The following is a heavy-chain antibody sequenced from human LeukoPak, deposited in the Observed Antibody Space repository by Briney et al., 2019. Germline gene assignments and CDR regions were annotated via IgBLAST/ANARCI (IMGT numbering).Heavy chain of an antibody. CDR2: ISWDGGST. Sequence: GGSLRLSCAASGFTFDDYAMHWVRQAPGKGLEWVSLISWDGGSTYYADSVKGRFTISRDNSKNSLYLQMNSLRAEDTALYYCAKEYCGGDCYPEGMDVWGQGTTVTVSS. CDR3: AKEYCGGDCYPEGMDV. V-gene: IGHV3-43D*03. CDR1: GFTFDDYA. J-gene: IGHJ6*02. D-gene: IGHD2-21*02.